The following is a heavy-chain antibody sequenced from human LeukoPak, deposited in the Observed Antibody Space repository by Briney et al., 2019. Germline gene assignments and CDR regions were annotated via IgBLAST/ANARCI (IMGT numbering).Heavy chain of an antibody. J-gene: IGHJ4*02. CDR2: IYYSGST. CDR3: ARLQGLVYGPLIDY. V-gene: IGHV4-59*01. Sequence: SETLSLTCTVSGGSISSYYWSWIRQPPGKGLEWIGYIYYSGSTNYNPSLKSRVTISVDTSKNQFSLKLSSVTAADTAVYYCARLQGLVYGPLIDYWGQGTLVTVSS. D-gene: IGHD6-19*01. CDR1: GGSISSYY.